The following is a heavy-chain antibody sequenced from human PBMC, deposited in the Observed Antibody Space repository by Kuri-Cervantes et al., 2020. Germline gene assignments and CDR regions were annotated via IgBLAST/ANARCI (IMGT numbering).Heavy chain of an antibody. Sequence: GGSLRLSCAASGFTFRSYAMSWVRQAPGKGLEWVSAISGSGGSTYYADSVKGRFTISRDNSKNTLYLQMNSPRVEDTAVYYCAKERSGWEYNWFDPWGQGTLVTVSS. D-gene: IGHD6-19*01. CDR2: ISGSGGST. CDR1: GFTFRSYA. CDR3: AKERSGWEYNWFDP. V-gene: IGHV3-23*01. J-gene: IGHJ5*02.